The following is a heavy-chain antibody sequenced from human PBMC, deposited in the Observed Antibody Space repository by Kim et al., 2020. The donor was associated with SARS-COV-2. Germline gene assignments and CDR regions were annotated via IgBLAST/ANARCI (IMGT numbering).Heavy chain of an antibody. J-gene: IGHJ4*02. CDR2: ISSSSSYI. CDR3: ARVRGDPGYSSSWYAGGKYFDY. D-gene: IGHD6-13*01. CDR1: GFTFSSYS. V-gene: IGHV3-21*01. Sequence: GGSLRLSCAASGFTFSSYSMNWVRQAPGKGLEWVSSISSSSSYIYYADSVKGRFTISRDNAKNSLYLQMNSLRAEDTAVYYCARVRGDPGYSSSWYAGGKYFDYWGQGTLVTVSS.